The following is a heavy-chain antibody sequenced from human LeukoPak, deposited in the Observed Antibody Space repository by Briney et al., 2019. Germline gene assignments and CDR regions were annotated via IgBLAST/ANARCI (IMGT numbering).Heavy chain of an antibody. CDR3: ARDTCSYDSSGYYFLDF. CDR2: INYSGST. V-gene: IGHV4-59*01. CDR1: GASIRSYY. D-gene: IGHD3-22*01. J-gene: IGHJ4*02. Sequence: SETLSLTWTVSGASIRSYYWNWLRQPPGKGLEWIGYINYSGSTNFNPSLKSRATISMDTSKHHFSLKLSSVTAADTAVYYCARDTCSYDSSGYYFLDFWGQGTLVTVSS.